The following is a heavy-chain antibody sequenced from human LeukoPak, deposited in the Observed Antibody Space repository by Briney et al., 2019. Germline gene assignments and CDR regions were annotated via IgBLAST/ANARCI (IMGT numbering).Heavy chain of an antibody. V-gene: IGHV4-59*08. Sequence: SEILSLTCTVSGGSMSPYHWGWIRQPPGKGLEWTGYIYYSGSTNYNPSLNSRVTISVDTSKNQFSLRLSSVTAADTAIYYCARAVSGRFDYWGQGTLVTVSS. CDR2: IYYSGST. CDR1: GGSMSPYH. J-gene: IGHJ4*02. D-gene: IGHD6-19*01. CDR3: ARAVSGRFDY.